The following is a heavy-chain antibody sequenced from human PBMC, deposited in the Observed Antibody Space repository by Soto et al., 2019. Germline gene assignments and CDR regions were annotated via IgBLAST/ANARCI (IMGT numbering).Heavy chain of an antibody. CDR2: IKSKAEGGTT. CDR1: GFTFHNAW. V-gene: IGHV3-15*07. Sequence: EVQLVESGGGLVQPGGSLRLSCAASGFTFHNAWMNWVRQAPGKGLEWVGRIKSKAEGGTTDYAAPVKGRFTISRDDSKNTLYLQMNSLTTEDTAVFYCTTEAGTTLVDYWGQGTLVTVSS. CDR3: TTEAGTTLVDY. J-gene: IGHJ4*02. D-gene: IGHD1-7*01.